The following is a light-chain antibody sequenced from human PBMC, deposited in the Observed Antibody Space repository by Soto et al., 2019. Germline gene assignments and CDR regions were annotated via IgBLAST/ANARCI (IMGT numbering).Light chain of an antibody. Sequence: DIQMTQSPSSLSASVGDRVTISCRASQSVRNYVSWYQQKPGTAPKLLIRAASTLQSGVPSRFSGSGSGTDFTLTISSLQIEDLATYFCQQTDSTPQSFGQGTNVEI. V-gene: IGKV1-39*01. CDR2: AAS. J-gene: IGKJ1*01. CDR3: QQTDSTPQS. CDR1: QSVRNY.